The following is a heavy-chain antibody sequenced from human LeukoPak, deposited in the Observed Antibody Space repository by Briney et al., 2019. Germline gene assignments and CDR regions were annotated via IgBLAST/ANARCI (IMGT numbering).Heavy chain of an antibody. CDR1: GGSIRSSSYY. CDR3: ARSSPNSRLLLEGFDY. Sequence: SETLSLTCTVSGGSIRSSSYYWGWIRQPPGKGLEWIGYIYYSGSTNYNPSLKSRVTISVDTSKNQFSLKLSSVTAADTAVYYCARSSPNSRLLLEGFDYWGQGTLVTVSS. V-gene: IGHV4-61*05. CDR2: IYYSGST. D-gene: IGHD3-22*01. J-gene: IGHJ4*02.